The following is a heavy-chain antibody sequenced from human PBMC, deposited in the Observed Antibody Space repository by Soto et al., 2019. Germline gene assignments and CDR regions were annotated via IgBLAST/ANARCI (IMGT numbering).Heavy chain of an antibody. CDR2: MYGSGYYSGNT. V-gene: IGHV4-39*01. Sequence: PSETLSLTCTVSGGSISSSRYYWGWIRQPPGKGLEWIVSMYGSGYYSGNTYYNPSLQSRVIMSVDTSKNQFSLKLNSVTAADTALYYCGRHSEGYTSTWVDSWGQGTLVTVSS. D-gene: IGHD6-13*01. J-gene: IGHJ4*02. CDR1: GGSISSSRYY. CDR3: GRHSEGYTSTWVDS.